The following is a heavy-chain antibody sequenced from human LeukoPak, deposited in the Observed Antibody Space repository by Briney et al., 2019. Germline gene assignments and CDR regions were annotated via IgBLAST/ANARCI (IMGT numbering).Heavy chain of an antibody. CDR1: GFTFSSYA. J-gene: IGHJ5*02. V-gene: IGHV3-23*01. CDR3: AKALTTVTTPWFDP. D-gene: IGHD4-17*01. Sequence: PGGSLRLSCAASGFTFSSYAMSWVRQAPGKGLEWVSGISFSGGTTYYADSVKGRFTISRDNSKNTLYLQMNSLRAEDTAVYYCAKALTTVTTPWFDPWGQGTLVTVSS. CDR2: ISFSGGTT.